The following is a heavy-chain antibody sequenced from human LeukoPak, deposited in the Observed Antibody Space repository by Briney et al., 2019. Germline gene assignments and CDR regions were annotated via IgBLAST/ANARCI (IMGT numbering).Heavy chain of an antibody. V-gene: IGHV1-18*01. D-gene: IGHD2-2*01. CDR2: ISAYNGNT. Sequence: GASVKVSCKASGYTFTSYGISWVRQAPGQGLEWMGWISAYNGNTNYAQKLQGRVTMTTDTSTSTSYMELRSLRSDDTAVYYCARFVGYCSSTSCWGYYYYYMDVWGKGTTVTISS. CDR3: ARFVGYCSSTSCWGYYYYYMDV. J-gene: IGHJ6*03. CDR1: GYTFTSYG.